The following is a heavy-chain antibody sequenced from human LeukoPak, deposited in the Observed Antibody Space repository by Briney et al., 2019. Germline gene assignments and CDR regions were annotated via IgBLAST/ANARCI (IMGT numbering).Heavy chain of an antibody. J-gene: IGHJ5*02. Sequence: PSETLSLTCTVSGGSISSYYWSWIRQPPGKGLEWIGYIYYSGSTNYNPSLKSRVTISVDTSKNQFSLKLSSVTAADTAVYYCARAFSQYSPGWFGPWGQGTLVTVSS. CDR1: GGSISSYY. CDR2: IYYSGST. V-gene: IGHV4-59*01. D-gene: IGHD5-12*01. CDR3: ARAFSQYSPGWFGP.